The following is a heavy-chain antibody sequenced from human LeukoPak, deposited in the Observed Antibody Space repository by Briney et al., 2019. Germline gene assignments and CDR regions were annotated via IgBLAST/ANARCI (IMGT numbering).Heavy chain of an antibody. CDR1: GGSISSYY. Sequence: SETLSLTCTVSGGSISSYYWSWIRQPPGKGLEWIGYIYYSGSTNYNPSLKSRVTISVDTSKTQFSLKLSSVTAADTAVYYCARAPTGDNWFDPWGQGTLVTVSS. V-gene: IGHV4-59*01. J-gene: IGHJ5*02. CDR2: IYYSGST. D-gene: IGHD4-17*01. CDR3: ARAPTGDNWFDP.